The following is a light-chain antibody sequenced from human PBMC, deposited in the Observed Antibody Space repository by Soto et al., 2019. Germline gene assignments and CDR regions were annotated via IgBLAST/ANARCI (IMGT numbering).Light chain of an antibody. Sequence: TQTPSTLSTSLGERVTITSRASQSVSCWLAWYQQKPGKAPKLLIYKASTLKSGVPSRFSGSGSGTDFTLTISSLEPEDFAVYYCQQRSNWPITFGQGTRLEIK. V-gene: IGKV1-5*03. CDR1: QSVSCW. CDR3: QQRSNWPIT. CDR2: KAS. J-gene: IGKJ5*01.